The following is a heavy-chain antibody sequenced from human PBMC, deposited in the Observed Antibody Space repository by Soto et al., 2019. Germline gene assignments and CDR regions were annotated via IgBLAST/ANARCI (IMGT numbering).Heavy chain of an antibody. D-gene: IGHD6-13*01. CDR1: GFTFSSYS. CDR3: ARALAAAGS. V-gene: IGHV3-21*01. J-gene: IGHJ4*02. CDR2: ISSSSSYI. Sequence: GGSLRLSCAASGFTFSSYSMNWVRQAPGKGQEWVSPISSSSSYIYYADSVKGRFTITRDNAKNSLNLQINSMRSEDSAVYYCARALAAAGSWGQGTLVTVSS.